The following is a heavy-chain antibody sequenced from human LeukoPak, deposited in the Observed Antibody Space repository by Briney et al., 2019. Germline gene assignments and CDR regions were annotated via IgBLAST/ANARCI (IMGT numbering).Heavy chain of an antibody. Sequence: GGSLRLSCTASGFTFGDYAMSWVRQAPGKGLEWVANIKQDGSEKYYVDSVKGRFTISRDNAKNSLYLQMNSLRAEDTAVYYCARDLVTAMAFDYWGQGTLVTVSS. CDR3: ARDLVTAMAFDY. CDR2: IKQDGSEK. D-gene: IGHD5-18*01. CDR1: GFTFGDYA. J-gene: IGHJ4*02. V-gene: IGHV3-7*01.